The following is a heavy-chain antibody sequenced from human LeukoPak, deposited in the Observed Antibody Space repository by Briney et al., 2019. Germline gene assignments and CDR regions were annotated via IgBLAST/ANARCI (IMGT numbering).Heavy chain of an antibody. CDR3: ARGPPFYYYYYYMDV. CDR1: GYTFTGYY. Sequence: ASVKVSCKASGYTFTGYYMHWVRQAPGQGLEWKGWINPNSGGTNYAQKFQGRVTMTRDTSISTAYMELSRLRSDDTAVYYCARGPPFYYYYYYMDVWGKGTTVTVSS. V-gene: IGHV1-2*02. J-gene: IGHJ6*03. CDR2: INPNSGGT.